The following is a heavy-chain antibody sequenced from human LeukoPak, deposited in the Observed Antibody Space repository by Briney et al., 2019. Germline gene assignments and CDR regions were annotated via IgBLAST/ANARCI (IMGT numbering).Heavy chain of an antibody. CDR3: ARSEQYYDFWSGYSRNAFDI. CDR2: INWNGVST. D-gene: IGHD3-3*01. CDR1: GFTFDDYG. Sequence: PGGSLRLSCAASGFTFDDYGMSWVRQAPGKGLEWVSGINWNGVSTGYADSVKGRFTISRDNAKNSLYLQMNSLRAEDTALYYCARSEQYYDFWSGYSRNAFDIWGQGTMVTVSS. V-gene: IGHV3-20*04. J-gene: IGHJ3*02.